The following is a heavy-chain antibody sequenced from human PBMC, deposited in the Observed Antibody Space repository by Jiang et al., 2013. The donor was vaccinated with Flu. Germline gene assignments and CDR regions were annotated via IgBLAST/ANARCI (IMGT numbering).Heavy chain of an antibody. V-gene: IGHV3-23*01. J-gene: IGHJ4*02. CDR3: ARLTDC. CDR2: ICGSGDRI. Sequence: VICGSGDRIFYADSVKGRFTISRDNSKNTLYLQMNSLRAEDTAVYYCARLTDCWGQGTLVTVSS. D-gene: IGHD1-14*01.